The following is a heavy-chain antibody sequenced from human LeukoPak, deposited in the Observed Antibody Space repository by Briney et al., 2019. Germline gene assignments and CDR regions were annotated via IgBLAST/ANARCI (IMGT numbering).Heavy chain of an antibody. CDR3: ARGITIFGVVILGFDY. V-gene: IGHV4-34*01. Sequence: SETLSLTCAVYGGSFSGYYWSWIRQPPGKGLEWIGEINHSGSTNYNPSLKSRVTISVDTSKNLFSLKLSSVTAADTAVYYCARGITIFGVVILGFDYWGQGTLVTVSS. D-gene: IGHD3-3*01. CDR1: GGSFSGYY. CDR2: INHSGST. J-gene: IGHJ4*02.